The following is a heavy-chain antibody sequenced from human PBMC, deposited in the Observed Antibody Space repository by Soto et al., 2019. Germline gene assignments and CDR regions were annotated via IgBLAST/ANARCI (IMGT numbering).Heavy chain of an antibody. J-gene: IGHJ6*02. V-gene: IGHV5-51*01. Sequence: GESLKISCKGSGYSFTSYWIGWVRQMSGKGLEWMGIIYPGDSDTRYSPSFQGQVTISADKSISTAYLQWSSLKASDTAMYYCARGSYGPIYYYYGMDVWGQGTTVTVSS. D-gene: IGHD1-26*01. CDR2: IYPGDSDT. CDR1: GYSFTSYW. CDR3: ARGSYGPIYYYYGMDV.